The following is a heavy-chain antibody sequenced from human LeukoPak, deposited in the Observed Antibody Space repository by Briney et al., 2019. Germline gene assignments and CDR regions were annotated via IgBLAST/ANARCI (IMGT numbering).Heavy chain of an antibody. CDR1: GFTFSNYN. J-gene: IGHJ4*02. V-gene: IGHV3-21*01. CDR3: ARDEVATISDY. D-gene: IGHD5-12*01. CDR2: ISSSSSYI. Sequence: AGVSLRLSCAASGFTFSNYNMNWVRQAPGKGLEWVSSISSSSSYIYYADSLKGRFTISRDNAKNSVYLQMNSLRAEDTAVYYCARDEVATISDYWGQGTLVTVSS.